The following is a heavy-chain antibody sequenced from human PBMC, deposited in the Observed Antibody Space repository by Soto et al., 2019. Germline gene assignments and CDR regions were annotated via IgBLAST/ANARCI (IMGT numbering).Heavy chain of an antibody. CDR2: IIPIFGTA. V-gene: IGHV1-69*06. CDR3: ARVEGIAARPVGRFVY. CDR1: GGTFSSYA. Sequence: QVQLVQSGAEVKKPGSSVKVSCKASGGTFSSYAISWVRQAPGQGLEWLGGIIPIFGTANYAQKFQGRVTITADKSTSTAYMELSSLRSEDTAVYYCARVEGIAARPVGRFVYWGQGTLVTVSS. D-gene: IGHD6-6*01. J-gene: IGHJ4*02.